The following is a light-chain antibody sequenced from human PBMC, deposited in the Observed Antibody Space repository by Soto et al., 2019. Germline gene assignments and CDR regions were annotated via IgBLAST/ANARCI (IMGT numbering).Light chain of an antibody. Sequence: EIVMTQSPATLSVSPGERATLSCRASQSVGINLAWFQQTPGQAPRLLIYGASTRATDTPPRFSGTGSGRNFTLTISRVEPADFAVYFCQHYGRSSATFGQGTQVEV. CDR2: GAS. V-gene: IGKV3D-15*01. J-gene: IGKJ1*01. CDR1: QSVGIN. CDR3: QHYGRSSAT.